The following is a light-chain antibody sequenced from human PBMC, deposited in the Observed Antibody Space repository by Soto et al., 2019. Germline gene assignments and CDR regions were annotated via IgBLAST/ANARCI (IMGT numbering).Light chain of an antibody. CDR1: QSVSSY. J-gene: IGKJ2*01. V-gene: IGKV3-20*01. Sequence: EVVLTQSPGTLSLSPGERATLSCRASQSVSSYLAWYQHKPGQAPRLLISRASSRATGIPDRFSGSGSGTDVTLTISRPDPEDFAVYYCQQYGYSPYTFGQGTKLEIK. CDR2: RAS. CDR3: QQYGYSPYT.